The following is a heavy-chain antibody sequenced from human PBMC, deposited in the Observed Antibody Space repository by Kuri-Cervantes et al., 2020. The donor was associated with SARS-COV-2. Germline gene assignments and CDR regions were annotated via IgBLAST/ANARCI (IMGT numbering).Heavy chain of an antibody. CDR2: IYSGGST. CDR1: GFTVSSNY. Sequence: GGSLRLSCAASGFTVSSNYMSWVRQAPGKGLEWVSVIYSGGSTYYADSVKGRFTISRDNSKNTLYLQMNSLRAEDTAVYYCARQMMSSITIFGVVITRNWFDPWGQGTLVTVSS. J-gene: IGHJ5*02. D-gene: IGHD3-3*01. V-gene: IGHV3-66*04. CDR3: ARQMMSSITIFGVVITRNWFDP.